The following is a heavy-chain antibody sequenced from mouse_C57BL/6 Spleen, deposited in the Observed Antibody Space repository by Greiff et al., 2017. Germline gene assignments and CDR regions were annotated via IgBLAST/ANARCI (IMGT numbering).Heavy chain of an antibody. J-gene: IGHJ2*01. CDR2: IDPSDSET. CDR1: GYTFTSYW. CDR3: ARDPHYYGSSSYFDY. V-gene: IGHV1-52*01. D-gene: IGHD1-1*01. Sequence: QVQLQQPGAELVRPGSSVKLSCKASGYTFTSYWMHWVKQRPIQGLEWIGNIDPSDSETHYNQKFKDKATLTVDKSSSTAYMQLSSLTSEDSAVYYCARDPHYYGSSSYFDYWGQGTTLTVSS.